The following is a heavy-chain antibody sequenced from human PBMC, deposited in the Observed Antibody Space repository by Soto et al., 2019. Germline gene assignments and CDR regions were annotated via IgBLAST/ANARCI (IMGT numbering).Heavy chain of an antibody. D-gene: IGHD3-10*01. CDR2: IYTSGST. V-gene: IGHV4-4*07. CDR3: ARDRRAYYGSGSSSYFDY. CDR1: GGSISSYY. Sequence: QVQLQESGPGLVKPSETLSLTCTVSGGSISSYYWSWIRQPAGKGLEWIGRIYTSGSTNYNPSLKSRATMSVDTSKNQFSLKLSSVTAADTAVYYCARDRRAYYGSGSSSYFDYWGQGTLVTVSS. J-gene: IGHJ4*02.